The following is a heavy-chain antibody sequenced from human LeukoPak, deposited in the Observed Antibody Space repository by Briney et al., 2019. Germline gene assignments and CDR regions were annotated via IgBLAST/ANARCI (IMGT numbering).Heavy chain of an antibody. CDR3: ARESIAAAGIDY. V-gene: IGHV4-59*01. Sequence: SETLSLTSTVSGGSISSYHWSWIRQPPGKGLEWIGYIYYSGSTNYNPSLKSRVTISVDTSKNQFSLKLSSVTAADTAVYYCARESIAAAGIDYWGQGTLVTVSS. D-gene: IGHD6-13*01. CDR2: IYYSGST. CDR1: GGSISSYH. J-gene: IGHJ4*02.